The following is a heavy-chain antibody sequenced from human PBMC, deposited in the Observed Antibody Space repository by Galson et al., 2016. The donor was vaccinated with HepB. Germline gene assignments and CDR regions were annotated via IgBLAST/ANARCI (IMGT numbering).Heavy chain of an antibody. D-gene: IGHD3-10*01. J-gene: IGHJ5*02. CDR1: GGSISGDDYY. CDR2: IYDNGRT. CDR3: ARLVPAVSTNWFDP. Sequence: TLSLTCSVSGGSISGDDYYWSWIRQHPRKGLEWIGYIYDNGRTYYNPSLKSRLSISEDTSKNQFSLNLRSVTAADSAVYYCARLVPAVSTNWFDPWGQGTLVSVSS. V-gene: IGHV4-31*03.